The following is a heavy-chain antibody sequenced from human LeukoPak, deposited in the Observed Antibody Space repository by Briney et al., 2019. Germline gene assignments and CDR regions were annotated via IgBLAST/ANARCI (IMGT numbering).Heavy chain of an antibody. Sequence: GMSLRLSCAASGFTFSTSGMHWVRQTPGKGLEWVAVIWFDGSKIYYTDSVKGRFTISRDNSKSTLFLQMNSLRAEDSGVYYCARDLAKGRYFDYWGQGTLVTVSS. D-gene: IGHD1-26*01. CDR1: GFTFSTSG. J-gene: IGHJ4*02. CDR2: IWFDGSKI. CDR3: ARDLAKGRYFDY. V-gene: IGHV3-33*01.